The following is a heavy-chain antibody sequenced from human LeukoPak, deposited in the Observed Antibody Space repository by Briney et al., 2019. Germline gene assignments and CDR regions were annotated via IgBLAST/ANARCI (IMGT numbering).Heavy chain of an antibody. D-gene: IGHD4-11*01. CDR1: GGSISSYS. CDR2: IHYSGGT. V-gene: IGHV4-59*01. J-gene: IGHJ6*03. Sequence: SETLSLTCSVSGGSISSYSWSWIRQPPGKGLEWIGYIHYSGGTSYNPSLKSRATISVDMSKNQFSLKLNSVTAADTAVYYCARVRYDEENYRPRNYYYYMDVWGKGTTVTVSS. CDR3: ARVRYDEENYRPRNYYYYMDV.